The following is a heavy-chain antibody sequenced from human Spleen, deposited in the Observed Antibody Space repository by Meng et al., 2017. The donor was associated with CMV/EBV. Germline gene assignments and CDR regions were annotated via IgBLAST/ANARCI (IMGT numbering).Heavy chain of an antibody. CDR1: GFSLSTSGMR. D-gene: IGHD2-15*01. CDR3: ARIASGAYLGWSPFDY. J-gene: IGHJ4*02. CDR2: IDWDDDK. V-gene: IGHV2-70D*14. Sequence: SGPTLVKPTQTLTLTCTFSGFSLSTSGMRVSWIRQPPGKALEWLARIDWDDDKFYSTSLKTRLTISKDTSKNQVVLTMTNMDPVDTATYYCARIASGAYLGWSPFDYWGQGTLVTVSS.